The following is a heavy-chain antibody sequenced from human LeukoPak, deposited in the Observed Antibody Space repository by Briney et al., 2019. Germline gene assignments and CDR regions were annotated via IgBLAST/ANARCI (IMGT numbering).Heavy chain of an antibody. CDR2: INPNSGGT. Sequence: ASVKVSCKASGYTFTCYYMHWVRQAPGQGLEWMGWINPNSGGTNYAQKFQGRVTMTRDTSISTAYMELSRLRSDDTAVYYCARAISWGDILTGYLYWGQGTLVTVSP. V-gene: IGHV1-2*02. CDR1: GYTFTCYY. J-gene: IGHJ4*02. CDR3: ARAISWGDILTGYLY. D-gene: IGHD3-9*01.